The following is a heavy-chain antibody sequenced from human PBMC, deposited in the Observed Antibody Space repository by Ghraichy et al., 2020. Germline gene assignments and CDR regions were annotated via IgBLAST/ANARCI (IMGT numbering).Heavy chain of an antibody. J-gene: IGHJ5*02. Sequence: ASVKVSCKASGYTFTRYGISWVRQAPGQWLEWMGWISAYNGNTNYAQKLQGRVTMTTDTSTSTAYMELRSLRSDDTAVYYCAREVDGSYYYRFDPWGQGTLVTVSS. CDR2: ISAYNGNT. D-gene: IGHD1-26*01. CDR1: GYTFTRYG. V-gene: IGHV1-18*01. CDR3: AREVDGSYYYRFDP.